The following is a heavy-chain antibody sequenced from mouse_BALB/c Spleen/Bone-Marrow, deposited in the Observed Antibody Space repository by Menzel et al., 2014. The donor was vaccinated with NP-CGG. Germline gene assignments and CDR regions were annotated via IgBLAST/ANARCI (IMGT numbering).Heavy chain of an antibody. CDR1: GYSTTSDYA. CDR2: ISYSGRT. V-gene: IGHV3-2*02. J-gene: IGHJ4*01. CDR3: AKYRYDDYYAMDY. Sequence: EVKLMESGPGLVKPSQSLSLTCTVTGYSTTSDYAWNWIRQFPGNKLEWMGYISYSGRTSYNPSLKRRISITRDTTKNQFFLQLNSVTTEDTATYYCAKYRYDDYYAMDYWGQGTSVTVSS. D-gene: IGHD2-14*01.